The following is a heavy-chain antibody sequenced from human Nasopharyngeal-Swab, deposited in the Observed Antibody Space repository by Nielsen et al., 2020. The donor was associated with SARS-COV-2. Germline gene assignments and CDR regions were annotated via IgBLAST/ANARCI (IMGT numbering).Heavy chain of an antibody. CDR2: IYHSGST. D-gene: IGHD6-13*01. V-gene: IGHV4-4*02. J-gene: IGHJ4*02. CDR3: ARDHGQAAGSWDY. Sequence: WIRQPPGKGLEWIGEIYHSGSTNYNPSLKSRVTISVDTSKNQFSLKLSSVTAADTAVYYCARDHGQAAGSWDYWGQGTLVTVSS.